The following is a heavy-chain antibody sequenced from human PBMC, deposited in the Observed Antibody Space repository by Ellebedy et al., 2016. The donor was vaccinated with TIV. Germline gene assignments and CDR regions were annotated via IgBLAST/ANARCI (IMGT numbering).Heavy chain of an antibody. Sequence: MPSETLSLTCAVYCGSFSGYYWSWIRQPPGKGLEWIGEINHSGSTNYNPSLKSRVTLSVDTSKNQFSLKLSSVTAADTAVYYCARHREGGGAFDIWGQGTMVTVSS. V-gene: IGHV4-34*01. CDR2: INHSGST. D-gene: IGHD2-15*01. CDR1: CGSFSGYY. CDR3: ARHREGGGAFDI. J-gene: IGHJ3*02.